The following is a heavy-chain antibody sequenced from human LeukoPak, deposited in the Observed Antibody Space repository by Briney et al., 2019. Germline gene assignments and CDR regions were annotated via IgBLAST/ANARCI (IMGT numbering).Heavy chain of an antibody. CDR1: GFTFDDSV. CDR3: ARDWFTRLGELSPDRAFNY. CDR2: INWNGGST. J-gene: IGHJ4*02. D-gene: IGHD3-16*02. V-gene: IGHV3-20*04. Sequence: GGSLRLSCAASGFTFDDSVMSWVRQVPGKGLEWVSGINWNGGSTGYVDSVKGRFTISRDNAKNSLYLQMNSLRAEDTALYYCARDWFTRLGELSPDRAFNYWGQGTLVTVSS.